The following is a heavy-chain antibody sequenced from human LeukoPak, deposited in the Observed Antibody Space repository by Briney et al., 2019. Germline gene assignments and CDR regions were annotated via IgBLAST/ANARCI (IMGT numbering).Heavy chain of an antibody. V-gene: IGHV4-4*07. Sequence: SETLSLTRTLSGDSISSCYWSWIRQPAEKGLEWIGRICTSGTINYNPSLKNRVTMSVDTSKNQFSLKLTSVTAAGTAVYYCARDRDYSNSLDYWGQGTLVTVP. D-gene: IGHD6-6*01. CDR1: GDSISSCY. J-gene: IGHJ4*02. CDR3: ARDRDYSNSLDY. CDR2: ICTSGTI.